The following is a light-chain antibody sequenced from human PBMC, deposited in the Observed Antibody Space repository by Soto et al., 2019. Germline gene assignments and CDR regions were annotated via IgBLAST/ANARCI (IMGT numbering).Light chain of an antibody. CDR1: QSISSW. V-gene: IGKV1-5*01. CDR2: DAS. CDR3: QQYNSYSST. J-gene: IGKJ3*01. Sequence: DIQMTQSPSTLSASVGDRVTITCRASQSISSWLAWYQQKPGKAPKLLIYDASSLESGVPSRFRGSGSGTEFTLTISSLQPDDFATYYCQQYNSYSSTFGPGTKVDIK.